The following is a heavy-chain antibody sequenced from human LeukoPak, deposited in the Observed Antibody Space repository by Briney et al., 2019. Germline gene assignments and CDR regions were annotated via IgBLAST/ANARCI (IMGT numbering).Heavy chain of an antibody. CDR1: GGTLSSYA. D-gene: IGHD5-24*01. J-gene: IGHJ5*02. Sequence: GASVKVSCKASGGTLSSYAISWVRQAPGQGLEWMGRIIPIFGTANYAQKFQGRVTITTDESTSTAYMELSSLRSEDTAVYYCARGGIPGDGYNPWGQGTLVTVSS. V-gene: IGHV1-69*05. CDR3: ARGGIPGDGYNP. CDR2: IIPIFGTA.